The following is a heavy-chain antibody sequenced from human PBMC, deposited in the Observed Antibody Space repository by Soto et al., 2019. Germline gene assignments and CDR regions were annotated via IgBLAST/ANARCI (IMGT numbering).Heavy chain of an antibody. Sequence: NPSETLSLTCTVSGGPISSGGYYWSWIRQYPGKGLEWIGYIFYSGSTYYNPSLKSRVTISVDTSKNQFSLKLSSVTAADTAVYYCARDATYYYDSSGYWYFDLWGRGTLVTVSS. CDR3: ARDATYYYDSSGYWYFDL. CDR1: GGPISSGGYY. V-gene: IGHV4-31*03. J-gene: IGHJ2*01. CDR2: IFYSGST. D-gene: IGHD3-22*01.